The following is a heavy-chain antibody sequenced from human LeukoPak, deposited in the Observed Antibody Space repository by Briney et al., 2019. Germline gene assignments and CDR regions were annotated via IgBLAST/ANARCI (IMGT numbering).Heavy chain of an antibody. CDR1: GGSIDTYY. J-gene: IGHJ4*02. CDR2: ISSSGST. D-gene: IGHD6-19*01. V-gene: IGHV4-4*07. Sequence: SETLSLTCTVSGGSIDTYYWSWIRQPAGKGLEWVGRISSSGSTNYNPSLTSRVTMSVDTYNNQFSLKVTSVTAADTAVYYCARYAVAGSNLHFDYWGQGTLVTVSS. CDR3: ARYAVAGSNLHFDY.